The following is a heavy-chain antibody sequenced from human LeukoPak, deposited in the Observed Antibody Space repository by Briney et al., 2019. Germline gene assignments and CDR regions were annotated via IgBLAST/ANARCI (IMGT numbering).Heavy chain of an antibody. D-gene: IGHD1-26*01. V-gene: IGHV3-21*01. J-gene: IGHJ5*02. CDR3: ARAQVGYNWFDP. Sequence: GGSLRLSCAASGFTVSNYTINWVRQPPGKGLEWVSSISRRSTYIYYANSVKGRFTISKDNAKNSLYLQMDSLRAEDTAVYYCARAQVGYNWFDPWGQGTLVTVSS. CDR1: GFTVSNYT. CDR2: ISRRSTYI.